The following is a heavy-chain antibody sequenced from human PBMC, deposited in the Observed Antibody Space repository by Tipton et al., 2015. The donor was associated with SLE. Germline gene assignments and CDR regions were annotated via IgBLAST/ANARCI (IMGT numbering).Heavy chain of an antibody. V-gene: IGHV1-2*02. CDR3: AKSMDLVATIDY. CDR1: GYTFTGYY. Sequence: QSGAEVKKPGASVKVSCKASGYTFTGYYIHWVRQAPGQGLEWMGWINPNSDGTNYAQKFQGRVTMTRDTSINTAYMELSRLRSDDTAVYYCAKSMDLVATIDYWGQGALVTVSS. CDR2: INPNSDGT. J-gene: IGHJ4*02. D-gene: IGHD5-12*01.